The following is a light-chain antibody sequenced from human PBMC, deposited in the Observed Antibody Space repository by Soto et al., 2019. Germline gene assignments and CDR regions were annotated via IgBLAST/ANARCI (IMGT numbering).Light chain of an antibody. V-gene: IGLV2-11*01. CDR1: SSDVGGYNY. J-gene: IGLJ1*01. CDR3: GSYTTSNTRQIV. CDR2: DVS. Sequence: QSALTQPRSVSGSPGQSVTSSCTGTSSDVGGYNYVSWYQHHPGKAPKLMIFDVSNRPSGVSNRFSGSKSGHTASLTISGLQPEDEADYYCGSYTTSNTRQIVFGTGTKVTVL.